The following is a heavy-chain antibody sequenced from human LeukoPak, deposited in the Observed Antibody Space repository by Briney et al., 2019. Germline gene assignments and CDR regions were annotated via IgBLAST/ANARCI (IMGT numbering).Heavy chain of an antibody. CDR3: ARHDGVPGDYYYMDV. D-gene: IGHD2-8*01. J-gene: IGHJ6*03. Sequence: ESLKISCKGSGYSFTSYWIGWVRQMPGKGLEWMGIIYPGDSDTRYSPSFQGQVTISADKSISTAYLQWSSLKASDTAMYYCARHDGVPGDYYYMDVWGKGTTVTVSS. CDR2: IYPGDSDT. CDR1: GYSFTSYW. V-gene: IGHV5-51*01.